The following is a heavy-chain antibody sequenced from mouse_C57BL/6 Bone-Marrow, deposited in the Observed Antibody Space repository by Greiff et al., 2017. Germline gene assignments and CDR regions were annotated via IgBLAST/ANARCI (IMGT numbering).Heavy chain of an antibody. CDR2: IYPGSGST. J-gene: IGHJ1*03. V-gene: IGHV1-55*01. CDR3: ARGKGIHPWYFDV. CDR1: GYTFTSYW. Sequence: QVQLQQPGAELVKPGASVKMSCKASGYTFTSYWITWVKQRPGQGLEWIGDIYPGSGSTNYNEKLQSKATLTVDTSFSTAYMQLSSLTSEDSAVYYCARGKGIHPWYFDVWGTGTTVTVSS.